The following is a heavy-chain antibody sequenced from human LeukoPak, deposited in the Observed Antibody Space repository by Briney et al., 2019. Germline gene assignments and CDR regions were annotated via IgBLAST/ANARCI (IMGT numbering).Heavy chain of an antibody. V-gene: IGHV3-74*01. J-gene: IGHJ5*02. CDR1: GFTFSGHW. CDR3: AEGNSPGGWLDP. Sequence: GGSLRLSCAASGFTFSGHWMHWVRQAPGKGLVWVSRINTDGGTTYYADSVKGRFTISRDNAKDTLYLQMDSPRAEDTAVYFCAEGNSPGGWLDPWGQGTLVTVSS. CDR2: INTDGGTT. D-gene: IGHD1-14*01.